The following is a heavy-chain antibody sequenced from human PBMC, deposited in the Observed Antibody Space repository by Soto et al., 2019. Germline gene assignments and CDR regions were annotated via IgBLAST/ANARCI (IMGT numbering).Heavy chain of an antibody. D-gene: IGHD5-12*01. J-gene: IGHJ4*02. CDR1: GGSFSYYY. CDR3: ARGPDIVATITRSFDF. V-gene: IGHV4-34*01. CDR2: INHSGST. Sequence: PSETLSLTCAGYGGSFSYYYWTWIRQPPGKGLEWIGEINHSGSTNYKPSLKSRVTMSVDTSKNQFSLKLSSVTAADTAVYYCARGPDIVATITRSFDFWGQGILVTVSS.